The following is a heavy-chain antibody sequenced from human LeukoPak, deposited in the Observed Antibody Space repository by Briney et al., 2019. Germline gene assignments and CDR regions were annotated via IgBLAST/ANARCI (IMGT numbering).Heavy chain of an antibody. Sequence: ASVKVSCKASGYTFTSYYMHWVRQAPGQGLEWMGIINPSGGSTSYAQKFQGRVTMTRDTSTSTAYMELSSLRSEDTAVYYCARDSRGPYSSYVESWFDPWGQGTLVTVSS. D-gene: IGHD6-6*01. CDR2: INPSGGST. V-gene: IGHV1-46*01. CDR1: GYTFTSYY. J-gene: IGHJ5*02. CDR3: ARDSRGPYSSYVESWFDP.